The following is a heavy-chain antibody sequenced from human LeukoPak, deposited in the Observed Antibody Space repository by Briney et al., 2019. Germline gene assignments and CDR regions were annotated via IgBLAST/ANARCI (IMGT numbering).Heavy chain of an antibody. V-gene: IGHV3-33*06. Sequence: PGGSLRLSCAASGFTFSHYGMHWVRQAPGKGLEWAAVIRNDGTNKYYSDSVKGRFTIYRDDSQNRVYLQMNSLRADDTALYYCAKDAQRGFDYSNSLEYWGQGALVTVSS. J-gene: IGHJ4*02. CDR1: GFTFSHYG. CDR3: AKDAQRGFDYSNSLEY. D-gene: IGHD4-11*01. CDR2: IRNDGTNK.